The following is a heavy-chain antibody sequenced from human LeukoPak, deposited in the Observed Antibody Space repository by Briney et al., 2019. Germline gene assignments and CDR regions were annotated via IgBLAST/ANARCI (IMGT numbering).Heavy chain of an antibody. V-gene: IGHV3-7*01. CDR1: GFTFGDTW. J-gene: IGHJ4*02. CDR2: IKQDGSEK. CDR3: ARDEDAF. Sequence: GGSLRLSCAASGFTFGDTWMNWVRQVPGQGLEWVANIKQDGSEKFYVASVKGRFTISRDNGKSSLYLQMNSLRDEDTAVYYCARDEDAFGGQGTLVTVSS.